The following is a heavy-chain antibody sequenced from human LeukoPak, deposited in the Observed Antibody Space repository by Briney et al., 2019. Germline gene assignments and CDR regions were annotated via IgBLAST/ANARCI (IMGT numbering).Heavy chain of an antibody. V-gene: IGHV3-23*01. J-gene: IGHJ3*02. CDR2: INGSGGST. CDR1: GFTFGSYA. CDR3: ARDDQHDMGDHGLHI. Sequence: GGSLRLSCVASGFTFGSYAMSWVRQAPGKGLEWASDINGSGGSTYYTDSVKGRFTISRDNAQNSLYLQMNSLTTEDTALYYCARDDQHDMGDHGLHIWGQGTLVTVSS. D-gene: IGHD4/OR15-4a*01.